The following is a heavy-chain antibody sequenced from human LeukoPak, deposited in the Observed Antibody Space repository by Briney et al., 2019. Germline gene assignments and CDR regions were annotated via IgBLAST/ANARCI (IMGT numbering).Heavy chain of an antibody. D-gene: IGHD6-13*01. V-gene: IGHV4-59*12. CDR2: IYYSGST. CDR1: GGSISSYY. CDR3: ARVSGYSSSWQADY. Sequence: PSETLSLTCTVSGGSISSYYWSWIRQPPGKGLEWIGYIYYSGSTNYNPSLKSRVTISVDTSKNQFSLKLSSVTAADTAVYYCARVSGYSSSWQADYWGQGTLVTVSS. J-gene: IGHJ4*02.